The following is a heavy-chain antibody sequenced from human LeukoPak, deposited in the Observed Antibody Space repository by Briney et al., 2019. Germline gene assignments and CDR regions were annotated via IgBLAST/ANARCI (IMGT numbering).Heavy chain of an antibody. CDR2: ISGSGNST. V-gene: IGHV3-23*01. CDR1: GFTFSSYA. D-gene: IGHD1-26*01. J-gene: IGHJ4*02. Sequence: GGSLRLSCAASGFTFSSYAMNWVRQAPGKGLEWVSTISGSGNSTYYPDSVKGRFTVSRDNSKNTLYLQMNSLRAEDTAVYYCAKVPNCYYLGYFDYWGQGTLVTVSS. CDR3: AKVPNCYYLGYFDY.